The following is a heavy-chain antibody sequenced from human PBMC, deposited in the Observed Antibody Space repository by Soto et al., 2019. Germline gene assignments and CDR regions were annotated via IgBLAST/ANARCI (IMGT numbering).Heavy chain of an antibody. CDR1: GGSISSSSYY. Sequence: PSETLSLTCTVSGGSISSSSYYWGWIRQPPGKGLEWIGSIYYSGSTYYNPSLKSRVTISVDTSKNQFSLKLSSVTAADTAVYYCARQGNTVTTRRYYYYYYYMDVWGKGTTVTVSS. CDR2: IYYSGST. CDR3: ARQGNTVTTRRYYYYYYYMDV. D-gene: IGHD4-4*01. V-gene: IGHV4-39*01. J-gene: IGHJ6*03.